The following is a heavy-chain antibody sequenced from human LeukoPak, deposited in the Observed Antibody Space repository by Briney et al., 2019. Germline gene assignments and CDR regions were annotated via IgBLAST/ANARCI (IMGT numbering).Heavy chain of an antibody. D-gene: IGHD5-24*01. J-gene: IGHJ4*02. CDR1: EFIFRDYW. Sequence: RGSLRLSCAASEFIFRDYWMIWVRQAPGKGLEWVANIKHDGTETNYVDSVKGRFTISRDNAKKSLYLQMNSLRAEDSAVYYCATDRDGYRKNWYRFHYWGQGTRVAVSS. CDR2: IKHDGTET. CDR3: ATDRDGYRKNWYRFHY. V-gene: IGHV3-7*04.